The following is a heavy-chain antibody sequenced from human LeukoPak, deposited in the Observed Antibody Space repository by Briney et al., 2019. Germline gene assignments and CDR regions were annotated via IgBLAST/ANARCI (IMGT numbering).Heavy chain of an antibody. Sequence: PGGSLRLSCAASGFTFSSYAMSWVRQAPGKGLEWVSAISGSGGSTYYADSVKGRFTISRDNAKNSLYLQMNSLRVEDTAVYYCVRDLPGDYWGQGTLVTVSS. CDR3: VRDLPGDY. J-gene: IGHJ4*02. CDR2: ISGSGGST. CDR1: GFTFSSYA. V-gene: IGHV3-23*01.